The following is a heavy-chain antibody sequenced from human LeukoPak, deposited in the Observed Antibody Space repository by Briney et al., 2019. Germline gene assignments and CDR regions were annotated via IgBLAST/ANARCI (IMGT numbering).Heavy chain of an antibody. J-gene: IGHJ4*02. CDR3: ARCHSSSWYGDYFDY. V-gene: IGHV4-39*01. CDR1: GCSISSSSYY. CDR2: IYYSGST. D-gene: IGHD6-13*01. Sequence: IPSETLSLTCTVSGCSISSSSYYWGWIRQPPGKGLEWIGSIYYSGSTYYNPSLKSRVTISVDTSKNQFSLKLSSVTAADTAVYYCARCHSSSWYGDYFDYWGQGTLVTVSS.